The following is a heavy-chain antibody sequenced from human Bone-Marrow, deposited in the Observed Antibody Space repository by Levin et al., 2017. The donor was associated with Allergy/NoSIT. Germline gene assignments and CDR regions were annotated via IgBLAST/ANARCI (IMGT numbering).Heavy chain of an antibody. CDR3: ARSRTLMITFGGAPYYYDYMDV. V-gene: IGHV3-21*01. Sequence: PGGSLRLSCAASGFTFSSYSMNWVRQAPGKGLEWVSSISSSSSYIYYADSVKGRFTISRDNAKNSLYLQMNSLRAEDTAVYYCARSRTLMITFGGAPYYYDYMDVWGKGTTVTVSS. CDR1: GFTFSSYS. J-gene: IGHJ6*03. CDR2: ISSSSSYI. D-gene: IGHD3-16*01.